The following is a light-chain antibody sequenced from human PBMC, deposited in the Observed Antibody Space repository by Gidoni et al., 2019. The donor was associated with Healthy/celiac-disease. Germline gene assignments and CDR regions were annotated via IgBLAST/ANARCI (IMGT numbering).Light chain of an antibody. CDR3: QQYNNWPQT. Sequence: EIVMTQTPATLSVSPGERATLSCRASQSVSSNLAWYQQKPGQAPRLLIYGASTRAPGIPARFSGSGSGTAFTLTISSLQSEDFAVYYCQQYNNWPQTFGQGTKVEIK. V-gene: IGKV3-15*01. CDR1: QSVSSN. CDR2: GAS. J-gene: IGKJ1*01.